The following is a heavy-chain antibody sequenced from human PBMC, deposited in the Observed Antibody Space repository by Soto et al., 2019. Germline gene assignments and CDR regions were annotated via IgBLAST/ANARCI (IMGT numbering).Heavy chain of an antibody. Sequence: QVQLVQSGAEVKQPGASVKVSCKASGYTFTSYAMHWVRQAPGQRLEWMGWINAGNGNTKYSQKFQGRVTITRDTSASTAYMELSSLRSEDTAVYYCARVGLDDYGDHVFDYWGQGTLVTVSS. J-gene: IGHJ4*02. CDR1: GYTFTSYA. V-gene: IGHV1-3*01. CDR3: ARVGLDDYGDHVFDY. CDR2: INAGNGNT. D-gene: IGHD4-17*01.